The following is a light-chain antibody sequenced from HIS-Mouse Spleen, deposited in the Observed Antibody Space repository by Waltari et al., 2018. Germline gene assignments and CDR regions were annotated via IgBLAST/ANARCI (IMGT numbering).Light chain of an antibody. Sequence: QSALTQPRPVSGSPAQSVTISCTGTSSDVGGYNYVSWYQQHPGKAPKLMIYDVSKRPSGVPDRFSGSKSGNTASLTISGLQAEDEADYYCCSYAGSYVVFGGGTKLTVL. CDR3: CSYAGSYVV. CDR1: SSDVGGYNY. CDR2: DVS. J-gene: IGLJ2*01. V-gene: IGLV2-11*01.